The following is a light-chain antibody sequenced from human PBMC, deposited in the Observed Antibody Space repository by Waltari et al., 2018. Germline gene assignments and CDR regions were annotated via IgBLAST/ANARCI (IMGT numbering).Light chain of an antibody. CDR2: GAS. Sequence: EIVMTQSPATLSVSPGERATLSCRASQSVYSNLAWYQHKPGQAPGPLIYGASSRATGIPTRFSGSGSGTEFTLTISSLQSEDFAVYYCHQYNTWPPIYTFGQGTKLEIK. CDR3: HQYNTWPPIYT. CDR1: QSVYSN. V-gene: IGKV3-15*01. J-gene: IGKJ2*01.